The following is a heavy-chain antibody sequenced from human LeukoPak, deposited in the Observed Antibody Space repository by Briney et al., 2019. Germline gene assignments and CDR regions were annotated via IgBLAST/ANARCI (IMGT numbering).Heavy chain of an antibody. Sequence: QPGGSLRLSCAASGFTVSSNYMSWVRQAPRKGLEWVSILHSSGTTYYADSVKGRFTISGDNSKNTLYLQMHSLRAEDTAVYYCASYCSGGSCYYAFDIWGQGTMVTVSS. CDR3: ASYCSGGSCYYAFDI. J-gene: IGHJ3*02. D-gene: IGHD2-15*01. CDR1: GFTVSSNY. CDR2: LHSSGTT. V-gene: IGHV3-53*01.